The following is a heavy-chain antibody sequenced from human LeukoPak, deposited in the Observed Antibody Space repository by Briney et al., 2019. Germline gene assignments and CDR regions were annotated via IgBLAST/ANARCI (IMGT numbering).Heavy chain of an antibody. CDR3: ARDERLLSFLK. CDR2: IQPNGSEQ. V-gene: IGHV3-7*03. J-gene: IGHJ4*02. D-gene: IGHD3-3*01. Sequence: GGSLRLSCVASGFTFSRNWMSWVRQAPGKGLEWVGNIQPNGSEQYPVDSVKGRFTISRDNARNSLFLQMNSLRVEDTAIYYCARDERLLSFLKWGQGTLVTVSS. CDR1: GFTFSRNW.